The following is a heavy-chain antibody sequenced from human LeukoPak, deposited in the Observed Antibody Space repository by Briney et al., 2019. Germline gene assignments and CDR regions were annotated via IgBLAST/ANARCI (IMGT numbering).Heavy chain of an antibody. CDR3: ARENSSGWYGFDY. J-gene: IGHJ4*02. D-gene: IGHD6-19*01. CDR1: GFTFSSYS. V-gene: IGHV3-21*01. CDR2: ISSSSSYI. Sequence: PGGSLRLSCAASGFTFSSYSMNWVRQAPGKGLEWVSSISSSSSYIYYADSVKGRFTISRDNAKNSLYLQMNSLRAEDTAVYYCARENSSGWYGFDYWGQGTLVTVSS.